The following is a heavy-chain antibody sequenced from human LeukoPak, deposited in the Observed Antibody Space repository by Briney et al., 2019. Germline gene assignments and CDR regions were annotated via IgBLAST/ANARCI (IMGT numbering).Heavy chain of an antibody. CDR3: ARERGSD. V-gene: IGHV3-53*01. J-gene: IGHJ4*02. CDR1: GFTDSTIF. Sequence: GGSLRPSCEASGFTDSTIFMGWVRQAPGKGLEWVSIIHIGVTTYYADSVKGRFAISRDNFKNTLYLQMNSLRAEDTAVYYCARERGSDWGQGTLVTVSS. CDR2: IHIGVTT. D-gene: IGHD2-15*01.